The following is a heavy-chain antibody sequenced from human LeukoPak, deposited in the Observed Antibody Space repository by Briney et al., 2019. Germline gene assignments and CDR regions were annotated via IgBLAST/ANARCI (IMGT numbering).Heavy chain of an antibody. CDR2: INPNSGGT. D-gene: IGHD6-19*01. CDR3: ARASSGWYRDSDY. J-gene: IGHJ4*02. CDR1: GYTFTGYY. Sequence: ASVKVSCKASGYTFTGYYMHWVRQAPGQGLEWMGRINPNSGGTNYAQKFQGRVTMTRDTSISTAYMELSRLRSDDTAVYYCARASSGWYRDSDYWGQGTLVTVSS. V-gene: IGHV1-2*06.